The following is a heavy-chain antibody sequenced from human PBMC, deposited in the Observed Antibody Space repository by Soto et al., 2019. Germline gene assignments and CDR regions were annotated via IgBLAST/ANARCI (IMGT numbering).Heavy chain of an antibody. CDR1: GGSISSYY. D-gene: IGHD3-22*01. CDR2: IYTSWIT. V-gene: IGHV4-4*07. Sequence: QVQLQESGPGLVKPSETLSLTCTVSGGSISSYYWSWIRQPAGKGLEWIGRIYTSWITNYNPSLKSRVTMSVDTSKNQFSLKLSSVTAADTAVYYCARDENYYDSRDAFDIWGQGTMVTVSS. CDR3: ARDENYYDSRDAFDI. J-gene: IGHJ3*02.